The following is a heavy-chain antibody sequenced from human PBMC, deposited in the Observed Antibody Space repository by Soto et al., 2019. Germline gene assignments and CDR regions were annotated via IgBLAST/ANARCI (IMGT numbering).Heavy chain of an antibody. D-gene: IGHD3-16*01. J-gene: IGHJ3*01. Sequence: QVQLQESGPGLVKPSETLSLTCTVSGGSISSYYWSWIRQPPGKGLEWIGYIYYTGSTNYNPSLKSRGTTSVDTSKNQFSLRLSSVTAADTAVYYCAREGLGNAFDVWGQGTMVTVSS. CDR1: GGSISSYY. CDR2: IYYTGST. V-gene: IGHV4-59*01. CDR3: AREGLGNAFDV.